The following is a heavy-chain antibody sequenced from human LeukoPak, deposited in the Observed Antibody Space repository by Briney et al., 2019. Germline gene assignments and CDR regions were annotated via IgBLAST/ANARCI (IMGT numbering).Heavy chain of an antibody. CDR2: INHSGST. D-gene: IGHD6-13*01. CDR1: GGSFSGYY. V-gene: IGHV4-34*01. J-gene: IGHJ5*02. Sequence: SETLSLTCAVYGGSFSGYYWSWIRQPPGKGLEWIGEINHSGSTNYNPSLKSRVTISVDTSKNQFSLQLSSVTAADTAVYYCARPKNSGYSSSWLPRGWFDPWGQGTLVTVSS. CDR3: ARPKNSGYSSSWLPRGWFDP.